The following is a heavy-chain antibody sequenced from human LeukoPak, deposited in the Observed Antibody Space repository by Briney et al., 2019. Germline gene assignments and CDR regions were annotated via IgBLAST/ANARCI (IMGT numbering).Heavy chain of an antibody. V-gene: IGHV3-48*02. CDR2: ISSSSSTI. D-gene: IGHD3-22*01. J-gene: IGHJ4*02. CDR3: ARDYSSGYYYGLAADY. Sequence: GGSLGLSCAASGFTFSSYSMNWVRQAPGKGLEWVSYISSSSSTIYYAGSVKGRFTISRDNAKNSLCLQMNSLRDEDTAVYYCARDYSSGYYYGLAADYWGQGTLVTVS. CDR1: GFTFSSYS.